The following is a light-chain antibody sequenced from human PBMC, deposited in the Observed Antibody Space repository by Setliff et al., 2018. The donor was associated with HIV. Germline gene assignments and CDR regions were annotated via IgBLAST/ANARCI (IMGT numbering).Light chain of an antibody. CDR3: QVWDSSSDHPYV. Sequence: SYELAQPPSVSVAPGKTARITCGGNNIGSKSVHWYQQKPGQAPVLVISYDRDRPSGIPERFSGSNSGNTATLTISRVEAGDEADYYCQVWDSSSDHPYVFGTGTKVTVL. V-gene: IGLV3-21*04. CDR2: YDR. CDR1: NIGSKS. J-gene: IGLJ1*01.